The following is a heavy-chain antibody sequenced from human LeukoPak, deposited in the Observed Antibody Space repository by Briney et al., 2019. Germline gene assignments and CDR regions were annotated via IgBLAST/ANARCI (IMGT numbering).Heavy chain of an antibody. CDR1: GGSISSGSYY. V-gene: IGHV4-61*02. CDR2: IYTSGST. D-gene: IGHD2-2*02. CDR3: ARERGCSSTSCYKGVYYYYCYMDV. Sequence: PSETLSLTCTVSGGSISSGSYYWSWIRQPAGKGLEWIGRIYTSGSTNYNPSLKSRVTISVDTSKNQFSLKLSSVTAADTAVYYCARERGCSSTSCYKGVYYYYCYMDVWGKGTTVTVSS. J-gene: IGHJ6*03.